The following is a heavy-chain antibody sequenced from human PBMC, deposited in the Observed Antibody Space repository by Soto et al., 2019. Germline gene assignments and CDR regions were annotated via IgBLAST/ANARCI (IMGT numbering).Heavy chain of an antibody. CDR2: IFYTGST. J-gene: IGHJ5*02. D-gene: IGHD3-10*01. Sequence: PSETLSLTCTVSGGPFSRGGYYWSWIRQHPGKGLECIGYIFYTGSTYYNPTLKSRVTMSVDTSKRQFSLNLSSLTAADTAVYYCARVKVPDYYGSGSYFHNWFDPWGQGTLVTVSS. CDR1: GGPFSRGGYY. V-gene: IGHV4-31*03. CDR3: ARVKVPDYYGSGSYFHNWFDP.